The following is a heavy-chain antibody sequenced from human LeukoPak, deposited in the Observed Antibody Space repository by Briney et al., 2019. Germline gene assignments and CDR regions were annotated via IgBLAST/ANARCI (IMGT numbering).Heavy chain of an antibody. D-gene: IGHD3-10*01. CDR2: INHSGST. CDR1: GGSFSGYY. J-gene: IGHJ3*02. V-gene: IGHV4-34*01. Sequence: SETLSLTCAVYGGSFSGYYWSWIRQPPGKGLEWIGEINHSGSTNYNPSLKSRVTISVDTSKNQFSLKPSSVTAADTAVYYCASFFMVRGVSAHDAFDIWGQGTMVTVSS. CDR3: ASFFMVRGVSAHDAFDI.